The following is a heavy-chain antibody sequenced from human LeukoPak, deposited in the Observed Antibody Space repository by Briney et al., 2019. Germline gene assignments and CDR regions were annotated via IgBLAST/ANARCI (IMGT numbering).Heavy chain of an antibody. CDR3: AKDKGIRMTTLLQH. CDR2: ISWNSGSI. Sequence: GRSLRLSCAASGFTFDDYAMHWVRQAPGKGLEWASGISWNSGSIGYADSVKGRFTISRDNAKNSLYLQMNSLRAEDTALYYCAKDKGIRMTTLLQHWGQGTLVTVSS. V-gene: IGHV3-9*01. CDR1: GFTFDDYA. D-gene: IGHD4-4*01. J-gene: IGHJ1*01.